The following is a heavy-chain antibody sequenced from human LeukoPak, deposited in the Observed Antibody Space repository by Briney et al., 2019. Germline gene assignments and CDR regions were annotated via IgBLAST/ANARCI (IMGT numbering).Heavy chain of an antibody. CDR2: IYYSGST. V-gene: IGHV4-59*01. CDR1: GGSISSYY. CDR3: ARDPGYSYGQGFDP. Sequence: PSETLSLTCTVSGGSISSYYWSWIRQPPGKGLEWIGYIYYSGSTNYNPSLKSRVTISVDTSTNHFSLKLSSVTAADTAVYYCARDPGYSYGQGFDPRGQGTTVTVSS. J-gene: IGHJ6*02. D-gene: IGHD5-18*01.